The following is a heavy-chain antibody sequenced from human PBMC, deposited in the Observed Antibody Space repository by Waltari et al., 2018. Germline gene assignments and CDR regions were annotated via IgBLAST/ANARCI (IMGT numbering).Heavy chain of an antibody. CDR1: GGSISSSSYY. D-gene: IGHD6-6*01. J-gene: IGHJ4*02. CDR3: ARGAPYSSSSWYSG. Sequence: QLQLQESGPGLVKPSETLSLTCTVSGGSISSSSYYWGWIRQPPGKGLEWIGSIYYSGRTYYNPSLKSRVTISVDTSKNQFSLKLSSVTAADTAVYYWARGAPYSSSSWYSGWGQGTLVTVSS. CDR2: IYYSGRT. V-gene: IGHV4-39*07.